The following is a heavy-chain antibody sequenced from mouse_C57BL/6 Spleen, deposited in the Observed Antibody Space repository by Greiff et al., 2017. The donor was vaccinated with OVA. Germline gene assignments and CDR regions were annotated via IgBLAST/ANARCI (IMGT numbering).Heavy chain of an antibody. CDR3: AKPYYGSSLWYFDV. CDR2: IYPGDGDT. D-gene: IGHD1-1*01. V-gene: IGHV1-82*01. J-gene: IGHJ1*03. CDR1: GYAFSSSW. Sequence: VQLQQSGPELVKPGASVKISCKASGYAFSSSWMNWVKQRPGKGLEWIGRIYPGDGDTNYNGKFKGKATLTADKSSSTAYMQLSSLTSEDSAVYFCAKPYYGSSLWYFDVWGTGTTVTVSA.